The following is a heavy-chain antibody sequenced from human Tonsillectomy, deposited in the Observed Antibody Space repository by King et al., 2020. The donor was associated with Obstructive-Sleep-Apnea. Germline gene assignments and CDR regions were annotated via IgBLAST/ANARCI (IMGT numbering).Heavy chain of an antibody. Sequence: QLVQSGGGLVQPGRSLRLSCAASGFTFDDFAMHWVRQAPGKGLEWVSGISWNSGSIGYADSVKGRFTISRDNAKNSLYLQMNSLRAEDTALYYCAKARYGHRLYYFDYWGQGTLVTVSS. J-gene: IGHJ4*02. CDR1: GFTFDDFA. CDR3: AKARYGHRLYYFDY. CDR2: ISWNSGSI. V-gene: IGHV3-9*01. D-gene: IGHD5-18*01.